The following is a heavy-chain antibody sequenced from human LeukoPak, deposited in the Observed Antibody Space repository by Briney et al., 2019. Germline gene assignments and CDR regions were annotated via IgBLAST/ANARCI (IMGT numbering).Heavy chain of an antibody. CDR1: GFSFTTYW. V-gene: IGHV5-10-1*01. CDR2: IDPSDSYT. J-gene: IGHJ5*02. D-gene: IGHD3-16*01. Sequence: GESLKISCKGSGFSFTTYWISWVRQMPVKGLEWMGRIDPSDSYTNYSPSFQGHLIISADKSISSAHRQWNSIKASDNAMYYCARGGWFDPWGQGTLVTVSS. CDR3: ARGGWFDP.